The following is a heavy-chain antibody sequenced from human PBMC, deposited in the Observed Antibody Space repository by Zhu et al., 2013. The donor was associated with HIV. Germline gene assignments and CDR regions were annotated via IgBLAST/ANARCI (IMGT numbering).Heavy chain of an antibody. J-gene: IGHJ4*02. CDR2: ISAYNGNT. V-gene: IGHV1-18*04. D-gene: IGHD4-17*01. Sequence: QVQLVQSGAEVKKPGASVKVSCKASGYTFTSYGISWVRQAPGQGLEWMGWISAYNGNTNYAQKLQGRVTMTTDTSTSTAYMELRSLRSDDTAVYYCATALTVANPHTPFDYWGQGTLVTVSS. CDR3: ATALTVANPHTPFDY. CDR1: GYTFTSYG.